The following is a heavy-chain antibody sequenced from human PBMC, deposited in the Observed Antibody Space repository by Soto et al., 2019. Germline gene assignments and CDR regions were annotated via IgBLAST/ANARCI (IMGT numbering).Heavy chain of an antibody. Sequence: EVQLVQSGSEVKKPGESLKISCKGSGYSFTRYWIRWVRQMPGEGLEWMGIIYPGDSDTRYSPSFQGQVTISADKSIYTAYLQWSSLKASDTAMYYCARTAAAGKYYYGMDVWGQGTTVTVSS. J-gene: IGHJ6*02. CDR1: GYSFTRYW. CDR3: ARTAAAGKYYYGMDV. V-gene: IGHV5-51*01. CDR2: IYPGDSDT. D-gene: IGHD6-13*01.